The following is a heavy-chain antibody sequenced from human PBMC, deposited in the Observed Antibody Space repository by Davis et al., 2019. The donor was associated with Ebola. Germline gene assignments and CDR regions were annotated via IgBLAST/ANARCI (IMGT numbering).Heavy chain of an antibody. D-gene: IGHD6-19*01. J-gene: IGHJ6*02. CDR1: VFTFTSYW. CDR2: IKQDGGEK. Sequence: GESLKISCAASVFTFTSYWMSWVRQAPGKGLEWVANIKQDGGEKNYVDSVEGRLTISRDNAKNSLFLQMNGLRAEDTAVYYCARVIHGRVQWLYYHYGMDVWGQGTTVTVSS. CDR3: ARVIHGRVQWLYYHYGMDV. V-gene: IGHV3-7*03.